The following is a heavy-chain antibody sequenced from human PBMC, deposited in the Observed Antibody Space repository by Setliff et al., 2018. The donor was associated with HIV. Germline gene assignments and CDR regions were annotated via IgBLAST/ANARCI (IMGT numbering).Heavy chain of an antibody. CDR3: ARSHDYGDDRRLDY. D-gene: IGHD4-17*01. CDR2: ISGSGSTI. Sequence: GGSLRLSCAASGFTFNSHEMNWVRLAPGKGLEWVSYISGSGSTIYYADSVKGRFTISRDNAKNSLYLQMNSLRAEDTAVYYCARSHDYGDDRRLDYWGQGTSVTVSS. J-gene: IGHJ4*02. V-gene: IGHV3-48*03. CDR1: GFTFNSHE.